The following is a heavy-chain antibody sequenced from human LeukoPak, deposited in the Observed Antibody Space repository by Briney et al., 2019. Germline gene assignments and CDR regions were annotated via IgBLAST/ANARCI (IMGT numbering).Heavy chain of an antibody. CDR2: INHSGST. V-gene: IGHV4-34*01. D-gene: IGHD3-3*01. Sequence: GSLRLSCAASGFTFSSYAMSWIRQPPGKGLEWIGEINHSGSTNYNPSLKSRVTISVDTSKNQFSLKLSSVTAADTAVYYCARGGRFLEWLKSPFDPWGQGTLVTVSS. CDR3: ARGGRFLEWLKSPFDP. CDR1: GFTFSSYA. J-gene: IGHJ5*02.